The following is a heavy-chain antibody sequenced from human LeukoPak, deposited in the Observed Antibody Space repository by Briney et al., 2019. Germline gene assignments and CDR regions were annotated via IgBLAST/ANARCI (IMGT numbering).Heavy chain of an antibody. CDR3: AGDSGYSRLVRDYYYGMDV. V-gene: IGHV3-48*04. CDR1: GFPFSTYS. Sequence: GGSLRLSCVTSGFPFSTYSMNWVRQAPGKGLEWLSYITSTSDTIYYVDSVKGRFTISRDNAKNSLYLQMNSLRAEDTAVYYCAGDSGYSRLVRDYYYGMDVWGQGTTVTVSS. CDR2: ITSTSDTI. J-gene: IGHJ6*02. D-gene: IGHD2-21*01.